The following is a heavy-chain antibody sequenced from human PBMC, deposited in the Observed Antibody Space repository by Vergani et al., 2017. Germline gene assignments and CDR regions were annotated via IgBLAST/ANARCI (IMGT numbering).Heavy chain of an antibody. CDR2: LSASDRRT. CDR3: AKVGRAEVAGTFGACDS. CDR1: GFTFIMHA. J-gene: IGHJ3*02. Sequence: EVQLLESGGDLVQPGGSLRLSCAASGFTFIMHAMSWVRQAPGKGLEWVSTLSASDRRTHYADSVKGRFTISRDIAKNTLFLHMNSLRPEDTAVYYCAKVGRAEVAGTFGACDSWGQGTMVTVSS. D-gene: IGHD6-19*01. V-gene: IGHV3-23*01.